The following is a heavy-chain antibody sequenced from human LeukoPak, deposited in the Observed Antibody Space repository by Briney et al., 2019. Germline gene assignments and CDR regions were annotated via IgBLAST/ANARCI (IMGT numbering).Heavy chain of an antibody. CDR2: INPNNGAT. CDR1: GYTFSGYY. D-gene: IGHD1-1*01. J-gene: IGHJ4*02. V-gene: IGHV1-2*02. Sequence: ASVRVSCKASGYTFSGYYIHWVRQAPGQGLEWMGWINPNNGATNFAQKFQGGVTLTRDTSITTFYMEVSSLTSDDTAFYYCARYNWNDVVSALDSWGQGTLVTVPS. CDR3: ARYNWNDVVSALDS.